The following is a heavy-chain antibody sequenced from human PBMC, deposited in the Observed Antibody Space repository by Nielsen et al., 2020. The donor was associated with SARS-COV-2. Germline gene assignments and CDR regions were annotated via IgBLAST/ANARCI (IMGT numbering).Heavy chain of an antibody. Sequence: WIRQSPSRGLEWLGRTYYRSKWYNDYAVSVKSRITINPDTSKNQFSLQLNSVTPEDTAVYYCARDLRYSSSSYYYYGMDVWGQGTTVTVSS. CDR2: TYYRSKWYN. V-gene: IGHV6-1*01. CDR3: ARDLRYSSSSYYYYGMDV. J-gene: IGHJ6*02. D-gene: IGHD6-6*01.